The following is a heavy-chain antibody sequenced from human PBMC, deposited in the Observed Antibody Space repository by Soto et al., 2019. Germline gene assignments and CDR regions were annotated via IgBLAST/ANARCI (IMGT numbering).Heavy chain of an antibody. CDR2: ISDSGGGT. V-gene: IGHV3-23*01. CDR3: ARLDYSSSRN. Sequence: HPGGSLRLSCAASGFTFSSYAMTWVRQGPGKGLEWVSGISDSGGGTYYADSVKGRFTISRDNSKNMLYLQMSSLRAEDTALYYCARLDYSSSRNWGQGTLVTVSS. CDR1: GFTFSSYA. J-gene: IGHJ4*02. D-gene: IGHD6-13*01.